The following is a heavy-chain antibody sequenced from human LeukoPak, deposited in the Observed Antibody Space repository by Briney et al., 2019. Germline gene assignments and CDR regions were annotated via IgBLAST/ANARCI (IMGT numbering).Heavy chain of an antibody. CDR3: ARDHYYDSSGYYASFGMDV. D-gene: IGHD3-22*01. J-gene: IGHJ6*02. CDR2: IYYSGST. Sequence: PSETLSLTCTVSGGFISSYYWSWIRQPPGKGLEWIGYIYYSGSTNYNPSLKSRVTISVDTSKNQFSLKLSSVTAADTAVYYCARDHYYDSSGYYASFGMDVWGQGTTVTVSS. V-gene: IGHV4-59*01. CDR1: GGFISSYY.